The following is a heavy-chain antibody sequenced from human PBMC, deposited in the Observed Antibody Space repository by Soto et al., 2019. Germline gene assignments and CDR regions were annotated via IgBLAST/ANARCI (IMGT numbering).Heavy chain of an antibody. Sequence: PGESLKISCKGSGYSFTSYWIGWVRQMPGKGLEWMGIIYPGDSDTRCSPSFQGQVTISADKSISTAYLQWSSLKASDTAMYYCARIRITMVRGVIQGYVMDVWGKGTTVTVSS. CDR1: GYSFTSYW. V-gene: IGHV5-51*01. CDR2: IYPGDSDT. D-gene: IGHD3-10*01. CDR3: ARIRITMVRGVIQGYVMDV. J-gene: IGHJ6*04.